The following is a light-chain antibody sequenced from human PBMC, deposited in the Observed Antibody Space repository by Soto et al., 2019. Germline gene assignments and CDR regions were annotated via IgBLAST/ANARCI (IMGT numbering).Light chain of an antibody. Sequence: QSALTQPASVSGSPGQSITISCTGSSSDVGGFNYVSWYQQHPGNAPKLLIYEVSNRPSGVSGRFSASKSGNTASLTISGLQAEDEADYYCCSYTSSSTSVIFGRGTKLTVL. J-gene: IGLJ2*01. V-gene: IGLV2-14*03. CDR1: SSDVGGFNY. CDR3: CSYTSSSTSVI. CDR2: EVS.